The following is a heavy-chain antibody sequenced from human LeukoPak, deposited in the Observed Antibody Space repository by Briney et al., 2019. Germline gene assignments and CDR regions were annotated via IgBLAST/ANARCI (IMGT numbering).Heavy chain of an antibody. CDR3: ARGVTAVPA. CDR2: IYSDISA. Sequence: GGSLRLSCAASGFTVSNNYMGWVRQAPGKGLERVSFIYSDISAYYADSVKGRFTISRDDSKNTLFLQMNSLRAEDTAVYYCARGVTAVPAWGQGTLVTVSS. D-gene: IGHD2-21*02. J-gene: IGHJ5*02. V-gene: IGHV3-66*01. CDR1: GFTVSNNY.